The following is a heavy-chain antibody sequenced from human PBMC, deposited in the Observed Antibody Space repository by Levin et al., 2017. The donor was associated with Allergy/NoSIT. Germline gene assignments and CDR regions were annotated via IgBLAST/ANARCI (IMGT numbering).Heavy chain of an antibody. CDR1: GFTFSSYA. CDR3: VKDHRQYSSSWILDY. CDR2: ISSNGRST. Sequence: PGGSLRLSCSASGFTFSSYAMHWVRQAPGKGLEYVSVISSNGRSTYYADSVKGRFTISRDNSKNTMYLQLTSLRFGDTAVYYCVKDHRQYSSSWILDYWGQGTLVTVST. J-gene: IGHJ4*02. V-gene: IGHV3-64D*06. D-gene: IGHD6-13*01.